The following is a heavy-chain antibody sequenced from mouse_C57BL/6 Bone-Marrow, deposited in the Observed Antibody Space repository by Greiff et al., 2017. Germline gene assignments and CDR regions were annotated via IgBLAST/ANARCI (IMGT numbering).Heavy chain of an antibody. D-gene: IGHD4-1*01. CDR1: GFTFSSYG. CDR2: ISSGGSYT. CDR3: AREETGTEAY. J-gene: IGHJ3*01. Sequence: EVKLVESGGDLVKPGGSLKLSCAASGFTFSSYGMSWVRQTPDKRLEWVATISSGGSYTYYPDSVKGRFTISRDNAKNTLYLQMSSLKSEDTAMYYCAREETGTEAYWGQGTLVTVSA. V-gene: IGHV5-6*01.